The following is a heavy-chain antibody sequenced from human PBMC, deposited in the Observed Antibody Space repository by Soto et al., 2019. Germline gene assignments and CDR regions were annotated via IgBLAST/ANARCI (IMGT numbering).Heavy chain of an antibody. D-gene: IGHD3-10*01. J-gene: IGHJ3*02. Sequence: QVQLQESGPGRVAPSGTLSLTCAVSNGSIRSLSWWVWVRQSPGTGLEWIGENYHSGTTNYNPSLKRRVTTSVNKAKNPFALKLTSVTAADTAVYFWAKAVPVVSGSFYPDDAFDIWGRGTMVTVSS. CDR3: AKAVPVVSGSFYPDDAFDI. CDR2: NYHSGTT. V-gene: IGHV4-4*02. CDR1: NGSIRSLSW.